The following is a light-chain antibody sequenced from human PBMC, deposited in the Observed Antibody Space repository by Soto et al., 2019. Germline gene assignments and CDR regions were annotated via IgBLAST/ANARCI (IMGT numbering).Light chain of an antibody. CDR2: DAY. Sequence: VLTQSPATLSVSPGERATLSCRASQSVTNSIAWYQQKPGQAPRLLIYDAYTRATGIPGRFSGSGYGTKFTLTISSLQSEDSAFYYRHQHNNWPYTFGRGTMLEIK. CDR3: HQHNNWPYT. V-gene: IGKV3-15*01. CDR1: QSVTNS. J-gene: IGKJ2*01.